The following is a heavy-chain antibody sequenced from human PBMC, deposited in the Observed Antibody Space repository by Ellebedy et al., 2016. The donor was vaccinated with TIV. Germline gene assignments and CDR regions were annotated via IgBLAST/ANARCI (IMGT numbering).Heavy chain of an antibody. V-gene: IGHV3-11*04. D-gene: IGHD3-16*01. J-gene: IGHJ4*02. Sequence: GGSLRLSCAASGLSISGHFMSWFRQAPGKGLECVSYIGSSGSPIFYADSVKGRFTISRDNAKNSLSLQMNSLRAEDTAVYYCARETWGPDYWGQGTLVTVSS. CDR3: ARETWGPDY. CDR1: GLSISGHF. CDR2: IGSSGSPI.